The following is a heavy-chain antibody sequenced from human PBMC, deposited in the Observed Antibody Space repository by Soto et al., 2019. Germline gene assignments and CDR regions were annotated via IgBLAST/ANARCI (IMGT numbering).Heavy chain of an antibody. V-gene: IGHV3-53*01. Sequence: TGGSLRLSCTASGLTVSGKKYVAWVRQAPGKGLEWVSALYDVDGSFYSDSVKGRFTTSSDSSKTTVYLQMNDLRPADTAVYYCATWHEREHAYDVWGQGTTVTVSS. D-gene: IGHD1-1*01. CDR2: LYDVDGS. J-gene: IGHJ3*01. CDR1: GLTVSGKKY. CDR3: ATWHEREHAYDV.